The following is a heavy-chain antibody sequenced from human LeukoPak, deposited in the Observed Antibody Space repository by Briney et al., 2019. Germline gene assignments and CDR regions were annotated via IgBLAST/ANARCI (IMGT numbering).Heavy chain of an antibody. CDR2: ISYDGSNK. D-gene: IGHD5-18*01. Sequence: GSLRLSCAASGFTFSSYGMHWVRQAPGKGLEWVAVISYDGSNKYCADSVKGRFTISRDNSKNTLFLQMNSLRAEDTAVYYCAKQTAHVGTAMVTPFDYWGQGTLVTVSS. CDR1: GFTFSSYG. J-gene: IGHJ4*02. V-gene: IGHV3-30*18. CDR3: AKQTAHVGTAMVTPFDY.